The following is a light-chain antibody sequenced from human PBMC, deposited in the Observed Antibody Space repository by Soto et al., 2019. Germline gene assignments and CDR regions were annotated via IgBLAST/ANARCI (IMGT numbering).Light chain of an antibody. J-gene: IGLJ1*01. V-gene: IGLV2-14*01. CDR2: EVS. Sequence: QSVLTQPASVSGSPGQSITISCTGTSSDVGGYNYVSWCQQHPGQAPKLMIFEVSNRPSGVSSRFSGSKSGNTASLTISGLQAEDEADYYCTSYTSSTTFVFGSGTKVTVL. CDR3: TSYTSSTTFV. CDR1: SSDVGGYNY.